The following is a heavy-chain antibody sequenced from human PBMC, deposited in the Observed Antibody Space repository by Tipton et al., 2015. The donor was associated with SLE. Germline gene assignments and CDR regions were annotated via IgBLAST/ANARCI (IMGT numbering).Heavy chain of an antibody. V-gene: IGHV4-59*11. CDR3: ARSGSYPYYYYYMDV. CDR2: IFYTGST. J-gene: IGHJ6*03. D-gene: IGHD1-26*01. CDR1: GASISSHH. Sequence: LRLSCSVSGASISSHHWSWLRQPPGKGLEWIGHIFYTGSTIYNPSLKSRVTISVDTSKNQFSLKLSSVTAADTAVYYCARSGSYPYYYYYMDVWGKGTTVTVSS.